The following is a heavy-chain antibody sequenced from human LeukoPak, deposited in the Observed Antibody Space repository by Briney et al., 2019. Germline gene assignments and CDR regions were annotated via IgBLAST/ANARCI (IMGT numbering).Heavy chain of an antibody. CDR3: ANGGLFDY. J-gene: IGHJ4*02. CDR1: GFTFSSYD. V-gene: IGHV3-23*01. CDR2: ISGSGGNT. Sequence: AGGSLRLSCAASGFTFSSYDMSWVRQAPGKGLEWVSVISGSGGNTYYADSVKGRFTISRDNSKNTLYLQMNSLRAEDTAVYYCANGGLFDYWGQGTLVTVSS. D-gene: IGHD3-10*01.